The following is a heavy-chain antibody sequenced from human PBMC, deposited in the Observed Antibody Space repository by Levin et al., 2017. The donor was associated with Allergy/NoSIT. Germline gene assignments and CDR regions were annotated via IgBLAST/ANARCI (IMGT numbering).Heavy chain of an antibody. V-gene: IGHV3-30*18. D-gene: IGHD3-10*01. J-gene: IGHJ4*02. CDR3: AKDGYGSGTYSRRHFDF. Sequence: GESLKISCAVSGFTFRDYAMHWVRQAPGKGLEWVAIISHDAANEYYTYSVKGRFTISRDNSKNTLYLQMNSLTPEDTAVYYCAKDGYGSGTYSRRHFDFWGQGTLVTVSS. CDR1: GFTFRDYA. CDR2: ISHDAANE.